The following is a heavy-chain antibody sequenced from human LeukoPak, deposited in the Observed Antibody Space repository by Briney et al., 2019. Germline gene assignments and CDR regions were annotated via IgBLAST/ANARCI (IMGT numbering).Heavy chain of an antibody. Sequence: TGGSLRLSCAASGFTFDDYAMHWVRQAPGKGLEWVSGISWNSGSIGYADSVKGRFTISRDNSKNTLYLQMNSLRAEDTAVYYCAKITTVVENNWFDPWGQGTLVTVSS. CDR1: GFTFDDYA. J-gene: IGHJ5*02. V-gene: IGHV3-9*01. CDR3: AKITTVVENNWFDP. D-gene: IGHD4-23*01. CDR2: ISWNSGSI.